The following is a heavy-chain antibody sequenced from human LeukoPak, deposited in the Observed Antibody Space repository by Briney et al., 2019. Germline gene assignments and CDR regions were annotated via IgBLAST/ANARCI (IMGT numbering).Heavy chain of an antibody. V-gene: IGHV5-51*01. Sequence: GESLKISCRGYGYRFTSYWIGWVRQMPGKGLEWMGIFYPGDSATTYSPSFQGQVTFSVDKSISTAYLQWSSLKASDTAMYYCARLAESSAYHWGQGTLVTVSS. CDR2: FYPGDSAT. CDR1: GYRFTSYW. D-gene: IGHD3-22*01. J-gene: IGHJ5*02. CDR3: ARLAESSAYH.